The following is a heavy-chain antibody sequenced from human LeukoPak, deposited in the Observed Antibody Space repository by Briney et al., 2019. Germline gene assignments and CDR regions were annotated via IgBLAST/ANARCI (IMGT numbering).Heavy chain of an antibody. D-gene: IGHD2-2*01. J-gene: IGHJ5*02. CDR2: IYYSAST. CDR3: ARVIVVVPAAMCGWFDP. V-gene: IGHV4-59*01. Sequence: PSETLSLTCTVSGCSLSSYYWSWIRQPPGKGLEWIGHIYYSASTNYNPSLKSRVTISVDTSKNQSSLKLNSVTAADTAVYYCARVIVVVPAAMCGWFDPWGQGTLVTVSS. CDR1: GCSLSSYY.